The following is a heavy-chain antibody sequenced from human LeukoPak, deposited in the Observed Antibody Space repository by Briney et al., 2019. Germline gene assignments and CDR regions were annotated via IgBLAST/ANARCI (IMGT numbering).Heavy chain of an antibody. J-gene: IGHJ4*02. Sequence: GGSLRLSCATSGFTFSFYSMSWIRQAPGKGLEWISYISGSSNIKHFADSVKGRFNISRDNAKESLFLQMDSLRVEDTAIYYCARGIFFGSGNQSFADCGGGTLVTVSS. CDR2: ISGSSNIK. CDR3: ARGIFFGSGNQSFAD. D-gene: IGHD3-10*01. CDR1: GFTFSFYS. V-gene: IGHV3-48*01.